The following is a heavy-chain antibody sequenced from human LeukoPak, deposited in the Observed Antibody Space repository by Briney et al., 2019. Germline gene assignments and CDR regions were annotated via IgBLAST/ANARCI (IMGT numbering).Heavy chain of an antibody. CDR3: AKWGDIVVVPAAGRGMDV. J-gene: IGHJ6*02. CDR1: GFTFDDYA. CDR2: ISWNSGSI. V-gene: IGHV3-9*01. Sequence: GGSLRLSCAASGFTFDDYAMHWVRQAPGKGLEWVSGISWNSGSIGYADSVKGRFTISRDNAKNSLYLQMNSLRAEDTAVYYCAKWGDIVVVPAAGRGMDVWGQGTTVTVSS. D-gene: IGHD2-2*01.